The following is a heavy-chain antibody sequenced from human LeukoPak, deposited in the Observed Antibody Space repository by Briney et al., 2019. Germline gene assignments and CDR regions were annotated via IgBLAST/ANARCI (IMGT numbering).Heavy chain of an antibody. Sequence: ASVTVSCTASGYTFTSYAMHWVRQAPGQRLEWMGWINAGNGNTKYSQKFQGRVTITRDTSASTAYMELSSLRSEDTAVYYCASEAAAGTSSAYYYGMDVWGKGTTVTVSS. J-gene: IGHJ6*04. CDR3: ASEAAAGTSSAYYYGMDV. D-gene: IGHD6-13*01. CDR2: INAGNGNT. V-gene: IGHV1-3*01. CDR1: GYTFTSYA.